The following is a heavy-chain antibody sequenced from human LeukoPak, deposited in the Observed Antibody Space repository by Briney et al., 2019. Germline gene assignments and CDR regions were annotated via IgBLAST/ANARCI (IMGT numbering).Heavy chain of an antibody. D-gene: IGHD3-3*01. Sequence: HPGGSLRLSCAASGFTFSSYGMHWVRQAPGKGLEWVAFIRYDGSNKYYADSVKGRFTISRDNSKNMLYLQMNSLRAEDTAVYYCAKDLYYDFWSGYFDYWGQGTLVTVSS. V-gene: IGHV3-30*02. CDR2: IRYDGSNK. CDR1: GFTFSSYG. J-gene: IGHJ4*02. CDR3: AKDLYYDFWSGYFDY.